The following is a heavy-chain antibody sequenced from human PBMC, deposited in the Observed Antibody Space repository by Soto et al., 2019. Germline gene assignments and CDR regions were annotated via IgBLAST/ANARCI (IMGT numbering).Heavy chain of an antibody. J-gene: IGHJ4*02. CDR1: GFTFSSYA. CDR2: ISIRGGDE. D-gene: IGHD6-6*01. CDR3: ARGTIVARQHLDY. V-gene: IGHV3-30*03. Sequence: SLRRSCAASGFTFSSYAMHWARQAPGKGLEWVTVISIRGGDEYYAESVRGRFTISRDDSKNTLYLQMDSLRVEDTAVYYCARGTIVARQHLDYWGQGTLVTVSS.